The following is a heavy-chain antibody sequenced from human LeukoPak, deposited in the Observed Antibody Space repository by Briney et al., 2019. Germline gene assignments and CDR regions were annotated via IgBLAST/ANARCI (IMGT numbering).Heavy chain of an antibody. D-gene: IGHD3-22*01. CDR1: GGSISSYY. J-gene: IGHJ4*02. CDR2: IYTSGST. Sequence: SETLCLTCTVSGGSISSYYWSWIRQPAGKGLEWIGRIYTSGSTNYNPSLKSRVTMSVDTSKNQFSLKLSSVTAADTAVYYCARDRDYYDSSGYYYYFDYWGQGTLVTVSS. CDR3: ARDRDYYDSSGYYYYFDY. V-gene: IGHV4-4*07.